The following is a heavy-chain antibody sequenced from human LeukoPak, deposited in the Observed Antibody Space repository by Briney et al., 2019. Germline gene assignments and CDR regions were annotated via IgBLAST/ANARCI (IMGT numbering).Heavy chain of an antibody. V-gene: IGHV4-39*07. D-gene: IGHD2-2*01. Sequence: SETLSLTCTVSGGSISSSSYYWGWIRQPPGKGLEWIGSIYYSGGTYYNPSLKSRVIISVDTSKNQFSLKLSSVTAADTAVYYCARDQGLLYYFDYWGQGTLVTVSS. CDR2: IYYSGGT. CDR1: GGSISSSSYY. J-gene: IGHJ4*02. CDR3: ARDQGLLYYFDY.